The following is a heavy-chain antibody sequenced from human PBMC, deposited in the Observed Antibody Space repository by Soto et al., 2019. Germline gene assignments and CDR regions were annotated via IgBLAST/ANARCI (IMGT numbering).Heavy chain of an antibody. D-gene: IGHD3-3*01. CDR2: IKREADGGTT. J-gene: IGHJ6*02. Sequence: GGSLRLSCATSGFTFSDTYFSWVRQAPGKGLEWVGRIKREADGGTTDYAAPVKGRFTISRDDSKNTLFLQMNSLKTEDTAVYYCTTLSITIFGVVLMDVWGQGTTVTVSS. V-gene: IGHV3-15*01. CDR1: GFTFSDTY. CDR3: TTLSITIFGVVLMDV.